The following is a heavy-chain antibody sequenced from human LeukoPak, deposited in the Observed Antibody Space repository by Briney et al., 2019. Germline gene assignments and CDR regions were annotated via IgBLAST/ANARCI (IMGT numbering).Heavy chain of an antibody. CDR3: ASIPTHYYDSSGAFDI. V-gene: IGHV4-59*08. Sequence: PETRSLTCTVSGGSISSYYWSWIRQPPGKGLEWIGYIYYSGSTNYNPSLKSRVTISVDTSKNQFSLKLSSVTAADTAVYYCASIPTHYYDSSGAFDIWGQGTMVTVSS. D-gene: IGHD3-22*01. CDR1: GGSISSYY. J-gene: IGHJ3*02. CDR2: IYYSGST.